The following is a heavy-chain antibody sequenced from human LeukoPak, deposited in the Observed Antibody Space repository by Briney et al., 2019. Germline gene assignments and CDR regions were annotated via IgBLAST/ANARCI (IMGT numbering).Heavy chain of an antibody. V-gene: IGHV3-21*01. D-gene: IGHD2-8*02. J-gene: IGHJ4*02. CDR2: ISSSSSYI. Sequence: GGSLRLSCVASDFTFATYAMTWVRLTPGKGLEWVSSISSSSSYIYYADSVKGRFTISRDNDKNSLYLQMNSLRAEDTAVYYCAGTGYRDYWGQGTLVTVSS. CDR3: AGTGYRDY. CDR1: DFTFATYA.